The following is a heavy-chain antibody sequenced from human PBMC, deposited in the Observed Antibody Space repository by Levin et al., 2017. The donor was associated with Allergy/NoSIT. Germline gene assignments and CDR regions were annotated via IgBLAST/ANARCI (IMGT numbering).Heavy chain of an antibody. Sequence: GESLKISCKASGYTFTGYYMHWVRQAPGQGLEWMGWINPNSGGTNYAQKFQGRVTMTRDTSISTAYMELSRLRSDDTAVYYCARGYYYDSSGYYDSDPYYFDYWGQGTLVTVSS. V-gene: IGHV1-2*02. CDR1: GYTFTGYY. D-gene: IGHD3-22*01. CDR3: ARGYYYDSSGYYDSDPYYFDY. J-gene: IGHJ4*02. CDR2: INPNSGGT.